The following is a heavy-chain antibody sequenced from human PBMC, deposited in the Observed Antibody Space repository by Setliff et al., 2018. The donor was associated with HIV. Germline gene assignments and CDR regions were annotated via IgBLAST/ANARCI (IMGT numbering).Heavy chain of an antibody. D-gene: IGHD3-9*01. J-gene: IGHJ6*03. V-gene: IGHV3-53*01. CDR2: VYSGGST. Sequence: GGSLRLSCTAFGFTFGDYALSWVRQAPGKGLEWVSVVYSGGSTYYADSVKGRFTISRDNSKNTLYLQMNSLRAEDTAVYYCARDRGEDYQILTGSYYYYYMDVWGKGTTVTVSS. CDR1: GFTFGDYA. CDR3: ARDRGEDYQILTGSYYYYYMDV.